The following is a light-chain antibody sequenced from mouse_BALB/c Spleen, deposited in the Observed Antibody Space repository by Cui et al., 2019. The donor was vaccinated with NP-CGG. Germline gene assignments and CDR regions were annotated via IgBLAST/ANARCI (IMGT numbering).Light chain of an antibody. CDR1: TGAVTTSNY. J-gene: IGLJ1*01. Sequence: AVVNSESAITTSQGETVTLTCRSSTGAVTTSNYANWVQEKPDQLFTGLIGGTNNRPPGVPARFSGSLIGDRAALTITGAQTEDEAIYFCALWYSNHWVFGGGTKLTVL. CDR2: GTN. CDR3: ALWYSNHWV. V-gene: IGLV1*01.